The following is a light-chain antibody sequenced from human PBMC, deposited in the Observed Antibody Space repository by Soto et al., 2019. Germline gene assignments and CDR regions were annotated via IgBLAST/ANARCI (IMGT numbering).Light chain of an antibody. CDR1: QSVSSTY. Sequence: EIVLTQSPGTLALSPGERATLSCRASQSVSSTYLAWYQQKPGQAPRLLIYGASNRATGIPDRFCGSGSGTDFTLTISRLEPEDVAVYYCQQYGGSRWTFGQGTRVDI. CDR3: QQYGGSRWT. V-gene: IGKV3-20*01. J-gene: IGKJ1*01. CDR2: GAS.